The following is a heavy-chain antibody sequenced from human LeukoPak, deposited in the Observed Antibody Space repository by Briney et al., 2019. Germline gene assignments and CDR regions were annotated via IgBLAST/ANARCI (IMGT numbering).Heavy chain of an antibody. J-gene: IGHJ4*02. CDR2: ITGSGGTT. V-gene: IGHV3-23*01. Sequence: GGSLRLSCAASGFTFSSYGMSWVRQAPGKGPQWVSAITGSGGTTYYADSVKGRFTISRDNSKNTLYLQMNSLRAEDTAVYYCAKIQGYFDYWGQGNLVTVSS. CDR3: AKIQGYFDY. CDR1: GFTFSSYG.